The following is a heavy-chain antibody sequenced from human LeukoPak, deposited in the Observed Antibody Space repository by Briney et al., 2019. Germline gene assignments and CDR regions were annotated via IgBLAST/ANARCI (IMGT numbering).Heavy chain of an antibody. Sequence: GGSLRLSCAASGFTFDDYAMHWVRQAPGKGLEWVSLISWDGGSTYYADSVKGRFTISRDNSKNSLYLQMNSLRAEDTALYYCAKGAGYDFWSGSLDPWGQGTLVTVSS. D-gene: IGHD3-3*01. CDR2: ISWDGGST. CDR3: AKGAGYDFWSGSLDP. V-gene: IGHV3-43D*03. J-gene: IGHJ5*02. CDR1: GFTFDDYA.